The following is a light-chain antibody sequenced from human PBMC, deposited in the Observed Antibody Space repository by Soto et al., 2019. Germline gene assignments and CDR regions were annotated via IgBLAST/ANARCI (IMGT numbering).Light chain of an antibody. Sequence: QSVLTQPPSVSGAPGQRVTISCTGSSSNIGAGYDVHWYQQLPGTAPKLLIYGNSNRPSGVPDRFSGSKSGTSASLAITGLQAEGEADYYCQSYDSSLSGYVFGTGTKAPS. CDR2: GNS. J-gene: IGLJ1*01. CDR1: SSNIGAGYD. CDR3: QSYDSSLSGYV. V-gene: IGLV1-40*01.